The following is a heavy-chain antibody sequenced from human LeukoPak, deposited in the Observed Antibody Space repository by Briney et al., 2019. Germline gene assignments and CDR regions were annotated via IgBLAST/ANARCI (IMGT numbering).Heavy chain of an antibody. J-gene: IGHJ6*03. D-gene: IGHD3-3*01. Sequence: PSETLSLTCTVSGGSISRSSYYWGWIRQPPGKGLEWIASIYYSGSTYYNPSLKSRVTISIDTSKNQFSLKLSSVTAADTAVYYCARGAGEEWLPYYYYYMDVWGKGTTVTVSS. CDR2: IYYSGST. V-gene: IGHV4-39*07. CDR3: ARGAGEEWLPYYYYYMDV. CDR1: GGSISRSSYY.